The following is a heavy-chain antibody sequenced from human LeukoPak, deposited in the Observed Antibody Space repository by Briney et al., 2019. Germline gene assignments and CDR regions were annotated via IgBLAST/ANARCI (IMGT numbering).Heavy chain of an antibody. V-gene: IGHV3-73*01. D-gene: IGHD2-2*01. CDR2: VRSKADNYAT. Sequence: GGSLKLSCATAGPTFSGSHMRWVRQASGKGLESVGHVRSKADNYATAYAASVKGRFTISRDDSKNTAYLQMNSLKTEDTAVYYCSRQTNSCHDYWGQGALVTVSS. CDR1: GPTFSGSH. J-gene: IGHJ4*02. CDR3: SRQTNSCHDY.